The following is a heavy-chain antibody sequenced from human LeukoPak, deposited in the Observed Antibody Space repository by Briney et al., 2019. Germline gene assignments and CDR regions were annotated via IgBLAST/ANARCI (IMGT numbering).Heavy chain of an antibody. CDR2: ISYDGSNK. CDR1: GFTFSSYA. CDR3: ARELSSGYGMVV. D-gene: IGHD6-19*01. J-gene: IGHJ6*02. Sequence: GGSLRLSCAASGFTFSSYAMHWVRQAPGKGLEWVAVISYDGSNKYYADSVKGRFTISRDNAKNSLYLQMNSLRAEDTAVYYCARELSSGYGMVVWGQGTTVTVSS. V-gene: IGHV3-30-3*01.